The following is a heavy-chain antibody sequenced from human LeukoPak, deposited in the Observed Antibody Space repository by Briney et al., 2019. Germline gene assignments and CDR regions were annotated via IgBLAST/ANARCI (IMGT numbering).Heavy chain of an antibody. CDR2: ISAGGGNT. CDR3: ASAGYSYGGY. J-gene: IGHJ4*02. D-gene: IGHD5-18*01. V-gene: IGHV3-23*01. CDR1: GFTFSSYA. Sequence: GGSLRLSCAASGFTFSSYAMSWVRQAPGKGLEWVSAISAGGGNTYYADSVKGRFTISRDNAKNSLYLQMNSLRAEDTAVYYCASAGYSYGGYWGQGTLVTVSS.